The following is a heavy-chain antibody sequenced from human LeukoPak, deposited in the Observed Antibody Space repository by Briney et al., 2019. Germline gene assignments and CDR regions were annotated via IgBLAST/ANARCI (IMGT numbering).Heavy chain of an antibody. V-gene: IGHV4-34*01. CDR1: GGSFSGYY. J-gene: IGHJ4*02. Sequence: SETLSLTCAVYGGSFSGYYWSWIRQPPGKGLVWIGEINHSGSTNYNPSLKSRVTISVDTSKNQFSLKLSSVTAADTAVYYCARGGFTYSGYDFKSPYLYYFDYWGQGTLVTVSS. D-gene: IGHD5-12*01. CDR3: ARGGFTYSGYDFKSPYLYYFDY. CDR2: INHSGST.